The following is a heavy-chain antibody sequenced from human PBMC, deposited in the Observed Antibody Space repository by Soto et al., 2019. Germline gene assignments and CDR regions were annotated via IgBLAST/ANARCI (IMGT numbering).Heavy chain of an antibody. V-gene: IGHV4-34*01. D-gene: IGHD5-12*01. J-gene: IGHJ4*02. CDR3: ARAYGGYADY. CDR1: GGSFSGYD. CDR2: IYYSGST. Sequence: SETQCLTCAVYGGSFSGYDWSWIRQPPGKGLEWIGSIYYSGSTYYNPSLKSRVTISVDTSKNQFSLKLSSVTAADTAVYYCARAYGGYADYWGQGALVTVSS.